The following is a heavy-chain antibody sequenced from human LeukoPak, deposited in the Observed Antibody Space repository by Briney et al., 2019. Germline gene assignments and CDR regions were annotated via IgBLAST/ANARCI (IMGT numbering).Heavy chain of an antibody. CDR2: MFYSGTT. CDR1: GGSISSSGKY. V-gene: IGHV4-39*07. D-gene: IGHD5-18*01. J-gene: IGHJ4*02. Sequence: SETLSLTCTVSGGSISSSGKYGAWIRQPPGKGLEWMGSMFYSGTTYYNPSLKSRVTISVDTSKNQFSLKLRSVTAADTAIYYCARQQIYVGTGMVDYFDYWGQGILVTVSS. CDR3: ARQQIYVGTGMVDYFDY.